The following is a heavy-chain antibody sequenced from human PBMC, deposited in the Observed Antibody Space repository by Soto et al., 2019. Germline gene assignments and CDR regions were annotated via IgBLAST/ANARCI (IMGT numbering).Heavy chain of an antibody. D-gene: IGHD1-1*01. CDR1: GFTFSSYS. CDR3: ARNESNNIYGMDV. J-gene: IGHJ6*02. CDR2: ISSSSFSI. V-gene: IGHV3-21*02. Sequence: EVQLVESGGGLVKPGGSLRLSCAASGFTFSSYSMNWVHQAPGKGLEWVSSISSSSFSINYADSVKGRFSISRDNAQNSLHLQMNNLRAEDTAVYYCARNESNNIYGMDVWGQGTTVTVSS.